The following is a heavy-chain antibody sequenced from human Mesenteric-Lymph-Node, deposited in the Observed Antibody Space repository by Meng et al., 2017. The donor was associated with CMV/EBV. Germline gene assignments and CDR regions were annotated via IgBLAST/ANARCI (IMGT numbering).Heavy chain of an antibody. CDR1: GFTFSRNW. CDR3: ARITTFGVGLHGMDV. Sequence: GESLKISCAASGFTFSRNWMAWVRQAPGKGLEWVANINEDRGEIYYVDSLKGRFTISRDNAKNSLYLQMNSLRAEDTAIYYCARITTFGVGLHGMDVWGQGTTVTVSS. CDR2: INEDRGEI. D-gene: IGHD3-3*01. J-gene: IGHJ6*02. V-gene: IGHV3-7*01.